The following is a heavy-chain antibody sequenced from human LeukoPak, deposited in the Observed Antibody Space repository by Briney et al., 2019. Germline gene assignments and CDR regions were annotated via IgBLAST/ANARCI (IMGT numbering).Heavy chain of an antibody. Sequence: PGRSLRLSCAASGFLFSAYDFHWVRQAPGKGLEWVALISYDGSSKNYAQSVKGRFTISRDNSKNTLYVQMNSLRHEDTAVYYCARVTGHSGYDLKYWGQGALVTVSS. CDR2: ISYDGSSK. CDR1: GFLFSAYD. CDR3: ARVTGHSGYDLKY. V-gene: IGHV3-30*01. D-gene: IGHD5-12*01. J-gene: IGHJ4*02.